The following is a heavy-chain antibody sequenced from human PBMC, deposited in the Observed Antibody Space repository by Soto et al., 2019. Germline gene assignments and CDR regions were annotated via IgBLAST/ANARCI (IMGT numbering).Heavy chain of an antibody. J-gene: IGHJ4*02. V-gene: IGHV3-33*01. CDR2: IRFDGSNI. CDR3: ARDGVGVTTFWGFLDY. D-gene: IGHD3-10*02. Sequence: QVQMVESGGGVVQPGGSLRLSYAVSESIFRGYGMHWVRQAPGKGLEWVAIIRFDGSNIHYADYVMGRFTISRDNSKNMLYLEMNNLRVEDTAVYYCARDGVGVTTFWGFLDYWGQGTLVTVSA. CDR1: ESIFRGYG.